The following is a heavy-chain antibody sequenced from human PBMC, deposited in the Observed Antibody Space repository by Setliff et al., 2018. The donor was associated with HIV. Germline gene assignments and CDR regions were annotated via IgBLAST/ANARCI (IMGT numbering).Heavy chain of an antibody. CDR2: IWYNGILQ. Sequence: GGSLRLSCEASGFSFRNYGMHWVRQAPGRGLEWVAVIWYNGILQYYVDSVKGRFTISRDNAKNSLYLQMNSLRAEDTAVYYCARPLLRTNPVYGILGNWFDSWGRGTLVTVSS. V-gene: IGHV3-33*03. CDR3: ARPLLRTNPVYGILGNWFDS. D-gene: IGHD2-8*01. J-gene: IGHJ5*01. CDR1: GFSFRNYG.